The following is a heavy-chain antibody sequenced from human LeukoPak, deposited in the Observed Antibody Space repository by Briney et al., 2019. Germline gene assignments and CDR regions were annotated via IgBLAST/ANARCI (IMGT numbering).Heavy chain of an antibody. CDR1: GGSISSSSYY. CDR3: ARSLWFDP. J-gene: IGHJ5*02. CDR2: IYYSGST. V-gene: IGHV4-39*07. Sequence: SETLSLTCTVSGGSISSSSYYWGWIRQPPGKGLEWIGSIYYSGSTYYNPSLKSRVTISVDTSKNQFSLKLSSVTAADTAVYYCARSLWFDPWGQGTLVTVSS.